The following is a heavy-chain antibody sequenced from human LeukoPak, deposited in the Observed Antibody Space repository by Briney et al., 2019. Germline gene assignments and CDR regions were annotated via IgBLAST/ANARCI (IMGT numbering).Heavy chain of an antibody. CDR2: ISGYNGNT. D-gene: IGHD2-2*01. J-gene: IGHJ5*02. CDR1: GYTFTSYG. Sequence: ASVKVSCKASGYTFTSYGISWVRQAPGQGLEWMGWISGYNGNTNYAQKLQGRVTMTTGTSTSTAYMELRSLRSDDTAVYYCARDTYALDIVVVPAAPDPWGQGTLVTVSS. CDR3: ARDTYALDIVVVPAAPDP. V-gene: IGHV1-18*01.